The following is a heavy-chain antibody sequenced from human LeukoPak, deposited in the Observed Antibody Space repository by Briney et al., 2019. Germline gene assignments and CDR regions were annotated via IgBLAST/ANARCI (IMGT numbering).Heavy chain of an antibody. J-gene: IGHJ5*02. CDR1: GFTFSSYD. CDR3: ARAVAGVHWLDP. V-gene: IGHV3-13*01. Sequence: GGSLRLSCAASGFTFSSYDLHWVRQGTGKGLEWVSGIDTAGDTYYPDSVKGRFTMSRENGKNSLYLQMNSLRAGDTAVYYCARAVAGVHWLDPWGQRTLVTVSS. CDR2: IDTAGDT. D-gene: IGHD6-19*01.